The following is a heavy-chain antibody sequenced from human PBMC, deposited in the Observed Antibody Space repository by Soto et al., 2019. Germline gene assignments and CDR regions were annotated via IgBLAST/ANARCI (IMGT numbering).Heavy chain of an antibody. J-gene: IGHJ6*02. CDR3: ARDLPSYGDYDRYYYYGMDV. D-gene: IGHD4-17*01. V-gene: IGHV1-18*01. CDR2: ISAYNGNT. CDR1: GYTFTSYG. Sequence: QVKLVQSGAEVKKPGASVKVSCKASGYTFTSYGISWVRQAPGQGLEWMGWISAYNGNTNYAQKLQGRVTMTTDTXXSTAYMEVRSLRSDDTAVYYCARDLPSYGDYDRYYYYGMDVWGQGTTVTVSS.